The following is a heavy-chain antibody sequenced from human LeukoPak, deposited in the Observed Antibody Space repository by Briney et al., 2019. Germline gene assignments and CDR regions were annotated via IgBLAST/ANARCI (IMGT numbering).Heavy chain of an antibody. CDR2: ISSSSSYI. D-gene: IGHD3-22*01. V-gene: IGHV3-21*01. CDR3: ARDSADLSYYDSSGYW. Sequence: PGGSLRLSCAASGFTFSSYSMNWVRQAPGKGLEWVSSISSSSSYIYYADSVKGRFTISRDNAKNSLYLQMNSLRAEDTAVYYCARDSADLSYYDSSGYWWGQGTLVTVSS. J-gene: IGHJ4*02. CDR1: GFTFSSYS.